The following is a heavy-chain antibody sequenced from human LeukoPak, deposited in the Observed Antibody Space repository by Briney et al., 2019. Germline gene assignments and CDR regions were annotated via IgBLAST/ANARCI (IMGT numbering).Heavy chain of an antibody. CDR1: SGSISSSSYY. Sequence: SETLSLTCTVSSGSISSSSYYWGWIRQPPGKGLEWIGSMYYSGSTYYNPSLKSRVTISVDTSKSQFSLKLSSVTAADTAVYYCAREMRSPRGGFDYWDQGTLVTVSS. D-gene: IGHD3-10*01. J-gene: IGHJ4*02. CDR2: MYYSGST. CDR3: AREMRSPRGGFDY. V-gene: IGHV4-39*07.